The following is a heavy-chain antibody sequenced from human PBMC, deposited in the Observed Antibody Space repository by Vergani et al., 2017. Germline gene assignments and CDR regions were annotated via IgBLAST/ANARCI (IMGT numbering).Heavy chain of an antibody. D-gene: IGHD5-24*01. J-gene: IGHJ5*02. V-gene: IGHV1-2*02. CDR2: INPNSGGT. CDR3: ARDQWDDDGPRGWFAP. Sequence: QVQLVQSGAEVKKPGASVKVSCKASGYTFIGYYMHWVRQAPGQGLEWVGWINPNSGGTNYAQKFQGRVTMTRDTSISTAYMELSRLRSDDTAVYFCARDQWDDDGPRGWFAPWGQGILVTVSS. CDR1: GYTFIGYY.